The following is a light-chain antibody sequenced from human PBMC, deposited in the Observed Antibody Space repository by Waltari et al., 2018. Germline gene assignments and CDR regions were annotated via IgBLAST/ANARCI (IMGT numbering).Light chain of an antibody. CDR1: QSISNW. V-gene: IGKV1-5*03. J-gene: IGKJ5*01. Sequence: DIQMTQSPSTLSASVGDRVTITCRASQSISNWLAWYQQKPGKAPKHLIYKASNLESGVPSRFSGSGSGTEFILTINSLQPDDFATYYCQQYNSYSITFGQGTRLEIK. CDR2: KAS. CDR3: QQYNSYSIT.